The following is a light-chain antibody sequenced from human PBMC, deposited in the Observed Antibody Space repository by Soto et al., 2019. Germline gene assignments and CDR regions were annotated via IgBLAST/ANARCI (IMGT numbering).Light chain of an antibody. CDR3: TSYAGSNNLV. CDR1: SSDIGGYNY. V-gene: IGLV2-8*01. CDR2: EVS. J-gene: IGLJ3*02. Sequence: QSALPQPPSASGSPGQSVTISCTGTSSDIGGYNYVSWYQQHPGKAPKLIIYEVSKRPSGVPDRFSGSKSGNTASLTVSGLQAEDEADYYCTSYAGSNNLVFAGGTQLTVL.